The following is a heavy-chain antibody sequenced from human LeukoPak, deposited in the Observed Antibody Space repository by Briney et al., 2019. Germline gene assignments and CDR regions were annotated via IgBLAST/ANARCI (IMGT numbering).Heavy chain of an antibody. CDR2: IYYSGST. CDR3: ARHSIVGATYYYMDV. D-gene: IGHD1-26*01. V-gene: IGHV4-59*08. Sequence: SETLSLTCTVSGGSISSYYWSWLRQPPGKGLDWIGYIYYSGSTNYNPSLKSRVTISVDTSKNQFSLNLNSVTAADTAVYYCARHSIVGATYYYMDVWGKGTTVTVSS. CDR1: GGSISSYY. J-gene: IGHJ6*03.